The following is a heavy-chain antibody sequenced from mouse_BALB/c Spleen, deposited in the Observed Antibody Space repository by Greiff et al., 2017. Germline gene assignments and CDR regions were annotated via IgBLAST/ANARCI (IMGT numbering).Heavy chain of an antibody. CDR3: TRASYFDY. CDR2: INPGSGGT. Sequence: QVQLQQSGAELVRPGTSVKVSCKASGYAFTNYLIEWVKQRPGQGLEWIGVINPGSGGTNYNEKFKSKATLTVDTSSSTAYMQLSSLTSEDSAVYYCTRASYFDYWGQGTTLTVSS. CDR1: GYAFTNYL. J-gene: IGHJ2*01. V-gene: IGHV1-54*01.